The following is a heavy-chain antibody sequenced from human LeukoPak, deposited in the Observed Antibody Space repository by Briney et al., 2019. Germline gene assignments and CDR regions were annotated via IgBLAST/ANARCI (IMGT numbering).Heavy chain of an antibody. V-gene: IGHV3-7*05. D-gene: IGHD3-3*01. CDR1: GFTFSNYW. CDR3: ARYRLESFRSKNYYYGVDV. J-gene: IGHJ6*02. Sequence: GGSLRLSCAASGFTFSNYWMIWVRQAPGKGLEWVGNIKQDGSEKWYADSVRGRFSISRDNAQTSLYLQMNSLRAEDTAVYYCARYRLESFRSKNYYYGVDVWGQGTTVTVSS. CDR2: IKQDGSEK.